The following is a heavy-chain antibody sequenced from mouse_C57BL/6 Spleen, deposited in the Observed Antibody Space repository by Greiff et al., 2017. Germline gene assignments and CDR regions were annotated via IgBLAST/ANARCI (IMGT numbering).Heavy chain of an antibody. V-gene: IGHV1-63*01. CDR3: ARGGYDGYFY. J-gene: IGHJ2*01. D-gene: IGHD2-3*01. Sequence: QVQLQQSGAELVRPGTSVKMSCKASGYTFTNYWIGWAKQRPGHGLEWIGDIYPGGGYTNYNEKFKGKATLTADKSSSTAYMQFSSLTSEDSAIYYCARGGYDGYFYWGQGTTLTVSS. CDR2: IYPGGGYT. CDR1: GYTFTNYW.